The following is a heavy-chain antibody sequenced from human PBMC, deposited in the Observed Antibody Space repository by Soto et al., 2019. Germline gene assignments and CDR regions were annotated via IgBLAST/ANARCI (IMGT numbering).Heavy chain of an antibody. CDR2: ISSSGRTI. V-gene: IGHV3-48*03. CDR1: GFTFSSYE. Sequence: GGSLRLSCAASGFTFSSYEMNWVRQAPGKGLEWVSYISSSGRTIYYADSLKGRFTISRDNAKNSLYLQMSSLRAEDTAVYYCARDPADVVTTITGGFDYWGQGALVTVSS. CDR3: ARDPADVVTTITGGFDY. J-gene: IGHJ4*02. D-gene: IGHD5-12*01.